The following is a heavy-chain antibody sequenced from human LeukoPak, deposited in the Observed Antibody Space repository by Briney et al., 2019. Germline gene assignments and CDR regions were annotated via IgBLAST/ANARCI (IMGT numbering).Heavy chain of an antibody. D-gene: IGHD2-2*01. Sequence: PSETLSLTCAVCVGSFSGYYWSWIRQPPGKGLEWIGEINHSGSTNYNPSLRSRVTISVDTSKNQFSLKLSSVTAADTAVYYCARANIVVVPGKAFDYWGQGTLVTVSS. J-gene: IGHJ4*02. CDR2: INHSGST. CDR3: ARANIVVVPGKAFDY. CDR1: VGSFSGYY. V-gene: IGHV4-34*01.